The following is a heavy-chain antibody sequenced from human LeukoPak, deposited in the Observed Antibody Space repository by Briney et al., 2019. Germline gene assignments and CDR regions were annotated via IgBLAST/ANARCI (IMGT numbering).Heavy chain of an antibody. V-gene: IGHV1-46*01. D-gene: IGHD6-13*01. CDR3: ARDGVSYSSSWEYFDY. CDR1: GYTFTSYN. Sequence: ASVKVSCKASGYTFTSYNMHWVRQAPGQGLEWMGIINPSGGSTSYAQKFQGRVTMTRDTSTNTVYMGLSSLRSEDTAVYYCARDGVSYSSSWEYFDYWGQGTLVTVSS. J-gene: IGHJ4*02. CDR2: INPSGGST.